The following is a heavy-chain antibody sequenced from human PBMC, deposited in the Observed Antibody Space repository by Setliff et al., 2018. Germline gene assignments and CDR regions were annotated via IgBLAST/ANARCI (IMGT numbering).Heavy chain of an antibody. CDR1: GFTFSDHY. CDR2: VRNKANSYTT. V-gene: IGHV3-72*01. CDR3: TRATPDSRNYYYTADY. D-gene: IGHD3-16*01. Sequence: GGSLRLSCAASGFTFSDHYMDWVRQAPGKGLEWVGRVRNKANSYTTEYAASVKGRFTISRDDSQNSLYLQMNSLKTEDTAVYYCTRATPDSRNYYYTADYWGQGTLVTVSS. J-gene: IGHJ4*02.